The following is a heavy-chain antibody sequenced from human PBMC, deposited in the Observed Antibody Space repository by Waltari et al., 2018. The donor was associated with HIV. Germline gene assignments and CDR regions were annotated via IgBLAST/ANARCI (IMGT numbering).Heavy chain of an antibody. D-gene: IGHD3-22*01. CDR3: ARQHYYDSSGYYYGRGYYFDY. V-gene: IGHV4-39*01. Sequence: QLQLQESGPGLVKPSETLSLTCTVSGGSISSSSYYWGWIRQPPGKGLAWIGSIYYSGSTYYNPSLKSRVTISVDTSKNQFSLKLSSVTAADTAVYYCARQHYYDSSGYYYGRGYYFDYWGQGTLVTVSS. CDR1: GGSISSSSYY. J-gene: IGHJ4*02. CDR2: IYYSGST.